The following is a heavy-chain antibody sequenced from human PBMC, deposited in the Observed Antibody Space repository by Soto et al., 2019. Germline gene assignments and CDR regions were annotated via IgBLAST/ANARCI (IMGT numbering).Heavy chain of an antibody. CDR3: ARVPDY. D-gene: IGHD2-2*01. J-gene: IGHJ4*02. V-gene: IGHV4-30-2*01. CDR2: MYHSGST. CDR1: DGSISSGGYS. Sequence: SETLSHTCAVSDGSISSGGYSWSWIRQPPGKGLEWIGYMYHSGSTYYNPSLKSRVTISIDRSKNQFSLKLNSVTAADTAVYYCARVPDYWGQGILVTSPQ.